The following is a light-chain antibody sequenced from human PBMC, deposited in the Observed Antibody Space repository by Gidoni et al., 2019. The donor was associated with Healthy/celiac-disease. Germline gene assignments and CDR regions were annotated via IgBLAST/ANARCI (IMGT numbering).Light chain of an antibody. Sequence: IQLTQSPSSLSASVGDRVTITCQASQYISNYLNCYQQKPGKAPKLLIYDASNLETGVPSRFSGSGSGTDFTFTISSLQPEDIATYYCQQYDNLLLTFGGGTKVEIK. CDR3: QQYDNLLLT. V-gene: IGKV1-33*01. CDR1: QYISNY. CDR2: DAS. J-gene: IGKJ4*01.